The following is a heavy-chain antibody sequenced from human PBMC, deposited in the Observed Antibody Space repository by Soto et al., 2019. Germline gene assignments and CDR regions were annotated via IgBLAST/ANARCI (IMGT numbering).Heavy chain of an antibody. Sequence: PSETLSLTCTVSGGSISSGGYYWSWIRQHPGKGLEWIGYIYYSGSTYYNPSLKSRVTISVDTSKNQFSLKLSSVTAADTAVYYCARDSGVPAGDYFYYYYGMDVWGQGTTVTV. CDR3: ARDSGVPAGDYFYYYYGMDV. D-gene: IGHD2-2*01. CDR2: IYYSGST. V-gene: IGHV4-31*03. J-gene: IGHJ6*02. CDR1: GGSISSGGYY.